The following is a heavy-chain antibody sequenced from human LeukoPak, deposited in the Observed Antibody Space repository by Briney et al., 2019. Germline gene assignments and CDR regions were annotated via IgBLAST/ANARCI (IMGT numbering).Heavy chain of an antibody. J-gene: IGHJ4*02. Sequence: SETLSLTCTVSGGSISSGGYYWSWIRQPPGKGLEWIGYIYYSGSTYYNPSLKSRVTISVDTSKNQFSLKLSSVTAADTAVYYCARSSYYAPLDYWGQGTLVTVSS. CDR1: GGSISSGGYY. V-gene: IGHV4-30-4*08. D-gene: IGHD2/OR15-2a*01. CDR2: IYYSGST. CDR3: ARSSYYAPLDY.